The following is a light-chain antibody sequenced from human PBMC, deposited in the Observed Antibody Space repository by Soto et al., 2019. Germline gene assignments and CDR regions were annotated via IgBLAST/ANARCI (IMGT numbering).Light chain of an antibody. J-gene: IGKJ4*01. Sequence: VMTQSPVTLAVTPGEPASISCKSSQSLLHPNGNTFLQWYLQRTGQSPKLLIYLASKRASGVPDRLSGSGSGTDLTLRISSLQAEDAGTYYCMQSLQSPPTFGGGTNVDIK. V-gene: IGKV2-28*01. CDR3: MQSLQSPPT. CDR1: QSLLHPNGNTF. CDR2: LAS.